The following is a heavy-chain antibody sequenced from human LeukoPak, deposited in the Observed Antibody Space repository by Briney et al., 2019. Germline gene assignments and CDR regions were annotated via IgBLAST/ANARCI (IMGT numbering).Heavy chain of an antibody. D-gene: IGHD3-10*01. J-gene: IGHJ3*02. Sequence: GVSLRLSCAASGFTFSSYGKHWVRQAPGKGLEWVAFIRYDGSNKYYADSVKGRFTISRDNSKNTLYLQMNSLRAEDTAVYYCAKGQGWFGELYADAFDIWGQGTMVTVSS. V-gene: IGHV3-30*02. CDR2: IRYDGSNK. CDR3: AKGQGWFGELYADAFDI. CDR1: GFTFSSYG.